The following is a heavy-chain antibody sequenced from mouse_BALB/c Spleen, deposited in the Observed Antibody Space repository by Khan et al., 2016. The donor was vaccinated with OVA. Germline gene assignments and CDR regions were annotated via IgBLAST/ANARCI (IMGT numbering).Heavy chain of an antibody. V-gene: IGHV3-2*02. D-gene: IGHD1-2*01. Sequence: EVQLQESGPGLVKPSQSLSLTCTVTGYSITSNYAWNWIRQFPGNKLEWMGYISYSGSTSYNPYFKSRISITRDTSKNQFFLQLNSVTTEDTATYYCARKNYYGCAVDYWGQGTSVTVSS. CDR2: ISYSGST. J-gene: IGHJ4*01. CDR1: GYSITSNYA. CDR3: ARKNYYGCAVDY.